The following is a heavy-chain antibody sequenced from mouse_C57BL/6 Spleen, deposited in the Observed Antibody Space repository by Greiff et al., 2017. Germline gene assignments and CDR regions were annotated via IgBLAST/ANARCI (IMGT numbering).Heavy chain of an antibody. Sequence: QVQLQQSGPELVKPGASVKISCKASGYAFSSSWMNWVKQRPGKGLEWIGRIYPGDGDTNYNGKFKGKATLTADKSSSTAYMQLSSLTSEDSAVYFCARCWDWYFDVWGTGTTVTVSS. CDR3: ARCWDWYFDV. J-gene: IGHJ1*03. CDR2: IYPGDGDT. V-gene: IGHV1-82*01. CDR1: GYAFSSSW. D-gene: IGHD4-1*01.